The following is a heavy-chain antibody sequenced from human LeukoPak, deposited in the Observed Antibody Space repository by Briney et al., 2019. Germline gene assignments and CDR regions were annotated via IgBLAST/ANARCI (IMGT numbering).Heavy chain of an antibody. D-gene: IGHD3-16*01. J-gene: IGHJ4*02. V-gene: IGHV4-59*01. Sequence: KPSETLSLTCTVSGXSFSXYXXSWXXQPXGXXLXWXXXIYYSGSTDYNPSLKSRVTMSLDTSKNQFSLNLSSVTAADTAVYYCARAVITFGGAVAKGFDCWGQGTLVTVSS. CDR1: GXSFSXYX. CDR3: ARAVITFGGAVAKGFDC. CDR2: IYYSGST.